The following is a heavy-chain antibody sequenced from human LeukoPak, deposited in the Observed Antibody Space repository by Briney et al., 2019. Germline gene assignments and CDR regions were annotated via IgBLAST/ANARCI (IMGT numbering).Heavy chain of an antibody. CDR3: AGGDYYYYYMDV. Sequence: SQTLSLTCTVSGGSISSGEYYWSWIRQPPGKGLEWIGYIYYSGSTYYNPSLKSRVTISVDTFKNQFSLKLSSVTAADTAVYYCAGGDYYYYYMDVWGKGTTVTVSS. V-gene: IGHV4-30-4*08. CDR1: GGSISSGEYY. D-gene: IGHD3-10*01. J-gene: IGHJ6*03. CDR2: IYYSGST.